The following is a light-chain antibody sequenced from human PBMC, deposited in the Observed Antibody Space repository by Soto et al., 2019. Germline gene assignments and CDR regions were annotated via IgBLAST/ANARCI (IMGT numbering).Light chain of an antibody. CDR2: DVS. Sequence: QSALTQPRSVSESPGQSVTISCTGTSSDVGGYNYVSWYQQHPGKAPKLMIYDVSKRPSGAPDRFSGSKSGNTASLTISGLQAEDEADYYCCSYAGSYTYVFGTGTKVTVL. V-gene: IGLV2-11*01. CDR1: SSDVGGYNY. CDR3: CSYAGSYTYV. J-gene: IGLJ1*01.